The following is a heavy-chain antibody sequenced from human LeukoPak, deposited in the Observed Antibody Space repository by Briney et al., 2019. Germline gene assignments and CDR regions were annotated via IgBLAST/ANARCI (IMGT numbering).Heavy chain of an antibody. Sequence: GGSLRLSCAASGFTFSSYAMSWVRQAPGKGLEWVSAISGSGFNTYYADSVKGRFAISRDNSKNTLYLQMNSLRAEDTAVYYCARIHYDSSGDNDAFDIWGQGTMVTVSS. J-gene: IGHJ3*02. D-gene: IGHD3-22*01. CDR1: GFTFSSYA. CDR2: ISGSGFNT. CDR3: ARIHYDSSGDNDAFDI. V-gene: IGHV3-23*01.